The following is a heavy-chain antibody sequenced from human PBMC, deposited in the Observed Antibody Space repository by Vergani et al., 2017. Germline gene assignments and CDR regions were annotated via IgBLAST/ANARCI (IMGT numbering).Heavy chain of an antibody. CDR3: ARDPTYYYDSRGPFDY. V-gene: IGHV3-23*01. D-gene: IGHD3-22*01. CDR2: ISGSGGST. J-gene: IGHJ4*02. Sequence: EVQLLESGGGLVQPGGSLRLSCAASGFTFSSYAMSWVRQAPGKGLEWVSAISGSGGSTYYADSVKGRFTISRDNSKNTLYLQMNSLRAEDTAVYYCARDPTYYYDSRGPFDYWGQGTLVTVSS. CDR1: GFTFSSYA.